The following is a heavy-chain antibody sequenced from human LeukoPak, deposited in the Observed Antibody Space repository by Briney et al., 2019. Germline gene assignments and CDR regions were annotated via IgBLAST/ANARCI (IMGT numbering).Heavy chain of an antibody. J-gene: IGHJ3*02. CDR1: GFTFSTYA. Sequence: GGSLRLSCAVSGFTFSTYAMHWVRQAPGKGLEWVAFISYDGRNKYYADSVKGRFTISRDNSKNTLFLQMNSLRAEDTAVYYCAKGYYEIHDAFDIWGQGTMVTVSS. D-gene: IGHD3-9*01. V-gene: IGHV3-30*04. CDR3: AKGYYEIHDAFDI. CDR2: ISYDGRNK.